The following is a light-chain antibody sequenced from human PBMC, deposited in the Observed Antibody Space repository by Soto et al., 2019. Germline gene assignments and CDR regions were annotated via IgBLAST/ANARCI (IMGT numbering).Light chain of an antibody. J-gene: IGKJ5*01. V-gene: IGKV3-20*01. CDR3: QQYGGSMT. CDR1: QSLSSNY. Sequence: EIVLTQSPGTLSLSPGDPATLSCRASQSLSSNYLAWYQQRPGQAPKLLIYDISSRATGIPDRFSGSGSGTDFTLTITRLDPEDFAVYYCQQYGGSMTFGQGTRLEIE. CDR2: DIS.